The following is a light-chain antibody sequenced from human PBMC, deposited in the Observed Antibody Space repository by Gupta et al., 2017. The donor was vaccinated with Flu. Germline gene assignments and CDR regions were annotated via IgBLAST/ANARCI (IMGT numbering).Light chain of an antibody. J-gene: IGLJ3*02. CDR2: DVA. CDR3: CSYAVNNAWV. Sequence: SSDVGGSSFVSWYQQNPDEAPKLVIYDVAKRPSGVPYRFSGSKSGNTAPLIISGLQADDESDYYCCSYAVNNAWVFGGGTKLTVL. CDR1: SSDVGGSSF. V-gene: IGLV2-11*03.